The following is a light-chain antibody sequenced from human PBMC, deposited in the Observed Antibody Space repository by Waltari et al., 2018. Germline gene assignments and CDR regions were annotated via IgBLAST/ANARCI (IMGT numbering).Light chain of an antibody. CDR1: SGHSSNI. Sequence: QLVLTQSPSASASLGASVKLTCTLSSGHSSNIVAWHQQQPEKGPRFLMKVNSDGSRSKGDEIRDRFPGPSSGAERYLTISTVQSEDGAVYYGQTGGHGTWVFGGGTKLTVL. V-gene: IGLV4-69*02. CDR2: VNSDGSR. CDR3: QTGGHGTWV. J-gene: IGLJ3*02.